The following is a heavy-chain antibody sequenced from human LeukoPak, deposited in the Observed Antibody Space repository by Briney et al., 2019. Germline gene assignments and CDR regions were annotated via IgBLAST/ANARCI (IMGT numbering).Heavy chain of an antibody. CDR3: AREGQEYSSGWLSGYFDL. D-gene: IGHD6-19*01. CDR1: GFTLSRYA. V-gene: IGHV3-30*04. J-gene: IGHJ2*01. CDR2: ISYDATNK. Sequence: GRSLRLSCAASGFTLSRYAIHWVRQAPGKGLEWVAVISYDATNKYYADSVKGRFTISRDNSKNTVYLQMNSLRAEDTAVYYCAREGQEYSSGWLSGYFDLWGRGTLVTVSS.